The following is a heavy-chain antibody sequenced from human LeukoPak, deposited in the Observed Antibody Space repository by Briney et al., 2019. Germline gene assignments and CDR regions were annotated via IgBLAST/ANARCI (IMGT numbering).Heavy chain of an antibody. D-gene: IGHD3-22*01. CDR2: ISSSSSYI. CDR1: GFTFSSYS. CDR3: ARAFYDSSGYYRNYYYMDV. J-gene: IGHJ6*03. Sequence: GGSLRLSCAASGFTFSSYSMNWVRQAPGKGLEWVSSISSSSSYIYYADSVKGRFTISRDNAKSSLYLQMNSLRAEDTAVYYCARAFYDSSGYYRNYYYMDVWGKGTTVTVSS. V-gene: IGHV3-21*01.